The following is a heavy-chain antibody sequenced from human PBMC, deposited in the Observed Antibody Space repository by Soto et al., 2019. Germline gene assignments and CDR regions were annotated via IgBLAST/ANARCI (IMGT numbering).Heavy chain of an antibody. V-gene: IGHV4-59*01. CDR2: IFGGGTT. CDR1: GDYISAYY. J-gene: IGHJ4*02. D-gene: IGHD3-10*01. Sequence: SETPSLTCTVSGDYISAYYWSWIRQPPGKGLEWIGYIFGGGTTNYESSLKSRVIMSLDTSKNQFSLKLTSVTAGDSAMYYCATRPPGDTWVPYFDYWGQGILVTVSS. CDR3: ATRPPGDTWVPYFDY.